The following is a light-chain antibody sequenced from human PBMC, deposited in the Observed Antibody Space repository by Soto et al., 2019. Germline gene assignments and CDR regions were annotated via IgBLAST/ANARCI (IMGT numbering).Light chain of an antibody. V-gene: IGKV1-17*01. CDR1: QGIGSD. Sequence: DIQMTKSPSSLSASVGDRVTITCRASQGIGSDLGWYQQKPGKAPKRLIYAAYNLQSGAPSRFSGSGSGTEFTLTISSLQPEDFATYYCLQHNSYPPTFGGGTKVEIK. CDR3: LQHNSYPPT. J-gene: IGKJ4*01. CDR2: AAY.